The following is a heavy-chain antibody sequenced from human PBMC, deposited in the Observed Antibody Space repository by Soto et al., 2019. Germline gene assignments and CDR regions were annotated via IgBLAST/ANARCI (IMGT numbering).Heavy chain of an antibody. D-gene: IGHD5-18*01. J-gene: IGHJ4*02. CDR2: ISWNSGNI. Sequence: EVQLEKSGGALVQPGRSLRLSCAASGFTFDDYAMYWVRQVLGKGLEWVSSISWNSGNIGYADSVKGRFTTSRDNAENSLYLQMNSLRPEDTALYYCVRSKGGYSYGTPFDYWGQGTLVTVSS. V-gene: IGHV3-9*01. CDR1: GFTFDDYA. CDR3: VRSKGGYSYGTPFDY.